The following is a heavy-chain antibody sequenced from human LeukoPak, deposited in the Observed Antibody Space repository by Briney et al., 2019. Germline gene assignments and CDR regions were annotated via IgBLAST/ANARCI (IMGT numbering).Heavy chain of an antibody. CDR1: GGSFSGYY. CDR2: INHSGST. D-gene: IGHD3-3*01. V-gene: IGHV4-34*01. J-gene: IGHJ4*02. Sequence: SETLSLTCAVYGGSFSGYYWSWIRQPPGKGLEWIGEINHSGSTNYNPSLKSRVTMSVDTSKNQFSLKLSSVTAADTAVYYCARDLWAGYDFWSGYYTLGEPDYWGQGTLVTVSS. CDR3: ARDLWAGYDFWSGYYTLGEPDY.